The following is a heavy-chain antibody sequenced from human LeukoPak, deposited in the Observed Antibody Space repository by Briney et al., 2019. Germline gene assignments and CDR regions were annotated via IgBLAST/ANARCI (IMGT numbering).Heavy chain of an antibody. V-gene: IGHV4-38-2*01. J-gene: IGHJ4*02. D-gene: IGHD3-22*01. Sequence: PSETLSLTCAVSGYSISSGYYWGWIRQPPGKGLEWIGSIYHSGSTYYNPSLKSRVTISVDTSKNQFSLKLSSVTAADTAVYHCASQNTYYYDSSGYYFDYWGQGTLVTVSS. CDR2: IYHSGST. CDR1: GYSISSGYY. CDR3: ASQNTYYYDSSGYYFDY.